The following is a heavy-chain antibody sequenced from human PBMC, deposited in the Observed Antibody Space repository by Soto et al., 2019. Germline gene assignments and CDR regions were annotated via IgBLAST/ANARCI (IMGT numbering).Heavy chain of an antibody. Sequence: PSETLSLTCTVSGGSISSYYWSWIRQPPGKGLEWIGYIYYSGSTNYNPSLKSRVTISVDTSKNQFSLKLSSVTAADTAVYYCASLDYVWGSYPDYWGQGTLVTVSS. CDR2: IYYSGST. CDR3: ASLDYVWGSYPDY. J-gene: IGHJ4*02. D-gene: IGHD3-16*02. V-gene: IGHV4-59*01. CDR1: GGSISSYY.